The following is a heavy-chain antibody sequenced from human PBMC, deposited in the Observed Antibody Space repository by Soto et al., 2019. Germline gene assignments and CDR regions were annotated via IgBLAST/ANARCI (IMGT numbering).Heavy chain of an antibody. CDR1: GFTFSSYE. Sequence: EVQLVESGGGLVQPGGSLRLSCIASGFTFSSYEMNWVRQAPGKGLEWISYISSSGDTIYYADSVKGRFTISRDNAKNSLYLQMNSLRAEDTAVDYCARVKVAWGMSRVDYWGQGALVSVSS. CDR3: ARVKVAWGMSRVDY. J-gene: IGHJ4*02. D-gene: IGHD5-12*01. V-gene: IGHV3-48*03. CDR2: ISSSGDTI.